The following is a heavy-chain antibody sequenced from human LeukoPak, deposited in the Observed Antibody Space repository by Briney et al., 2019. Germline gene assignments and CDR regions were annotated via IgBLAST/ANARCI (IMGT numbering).Heavy chain of an antibody. Sequence: GGSLRLSCAASGFTFSNNWMSWVRQAPGKGLECVANIKKDGSEKYYINSVKGRFTISRDNSRNTLYLQMNSLRAEDTAVYYCARSRPLQQLVPTYYFDYWGQGTLVTVSS. D-gene: IGHD6-13*01. V-gene: IGHV3-7*01. CDR1: GFTFSNNW. J-gene: IGHJ4*02. CDR2: IKKDGSEK. CDR3: ARSRPLQQLVPTYYFDY.